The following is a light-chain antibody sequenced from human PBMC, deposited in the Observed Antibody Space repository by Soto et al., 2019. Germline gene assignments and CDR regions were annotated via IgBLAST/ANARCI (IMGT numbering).Light chain of an antibody. CDR2: DAS. CDR1: QSISTF. J-gene: IGKJ1*01. V-gene: IGKV1-5*01. CDR3: QQYDSYSWT. Sequence: QMTQSPSTLSASAGDTVTITYRASQSISTFLAWYQQKPGKAPKLLIFDASSLKSGVPSRFSGSGSGTEFTLTISSLQLEDVATYYCQQYDSYSWTFGQGTKVEIK.